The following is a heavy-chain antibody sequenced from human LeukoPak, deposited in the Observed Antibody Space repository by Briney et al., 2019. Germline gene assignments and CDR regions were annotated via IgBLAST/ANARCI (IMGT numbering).Heavy chain of an antibody. CDR1: GYTFTSYG. CDR2: IIPILGIA. D-gene: IGHD5-18*01. V-gene: IGHV1-69*04. Sequence: ASAKVSCKASGYTFTSYGISWVRQAPGQGLEWMGRIIPILGIANYAQKFQGRVTITADKSTSTAYMELSSLRSEDTAVYYCARVPSYVDTSPDYWGQGTLVTVSS. CDR3: ARVPSYVDTSPDY. J-gene: IGHJ4*02.